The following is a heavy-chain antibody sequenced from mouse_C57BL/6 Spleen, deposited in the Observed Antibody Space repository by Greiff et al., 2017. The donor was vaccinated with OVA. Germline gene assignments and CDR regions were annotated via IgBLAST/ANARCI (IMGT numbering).Heavy chain of an antibody. V-gene: IGHV1-26*01. CDR2: INPNNGGT. Sequence: VQLQQSGPELVKPGASVKISCTASGYTFTDYYMNWVKQSHGKSLEWIGDINPNNGGTSYNQKFKGKATLTVDKSSSTAYMELRSLTSEDSAVYYCYSNYGYFDYWGQGTTLTVSS. CDR3: YSNYGYFDY. CDR1: GYTFTDYY. J-gene: IGHJ2*01. D-gene: IGHD2-5*01.